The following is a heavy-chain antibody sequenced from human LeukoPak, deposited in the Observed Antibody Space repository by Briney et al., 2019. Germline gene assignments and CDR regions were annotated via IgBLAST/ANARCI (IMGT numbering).Heavy chain of an antibody. CDR1: GFTFSSYA. V-gene: IGHV3-23*01. CDR3: ANSAGGTYYTYFDY. D-gene: IGHD1-26*01. J-gene: IGHJ4*02. CDR2: ISGSGGFT. Sequence: GGSLRLSCAASGFTFSSYAMSWVRQAPGKGLEWVASISGSGGFTYYADSVKGRFTISRDNSKNTLYLQMNSLRAEDTAIYYRANSAGGTYYTYFDYWGQGTLVTVSS.